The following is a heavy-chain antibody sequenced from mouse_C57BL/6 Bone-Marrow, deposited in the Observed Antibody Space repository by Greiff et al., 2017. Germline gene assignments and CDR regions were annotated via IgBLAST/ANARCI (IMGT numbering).Heavy chain of an antibody. CDR1: GFNFKDDY. J-gene: IGHJ2*01. CDR2: IDPDNGDT. Sequence: VQLQQSGAELVRPGASVKLSCTASGFNFKDDYMHWVKQRPEQGLEWIGWIDPDNGDTEYAPKFQGKATLTADTSSNTAYLQLSSLTSEDTAVYYCTTLWYFDYWGQGTTLTVSS. D-gene: IGHD1-1*02. V-gene: IGHV14-4*01. CDR3: TTLWYFDY.